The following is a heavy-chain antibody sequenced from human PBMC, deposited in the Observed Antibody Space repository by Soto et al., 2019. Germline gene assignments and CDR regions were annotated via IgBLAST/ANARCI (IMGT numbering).Heavy chain of an antibody. J-gene: IGHJ4*02. CDR3: ASPAKLGIAAAGPQNSFDY. V-gene: IGHV1-69*13. D-gene: IGHD6-13*01. CDR1: GGTFSSYA. CDR2: IIPIFGTA. Sequence: ASVKVSCKASGGTFSSYAISWVRQAPGQGLEWMGGIIPIFGTANYAHKFQGRVTITADESTSTAYMELSSLRSEDTAVYYCASPAKLGIAAAGPQNSFDYWGQGTLVTVSS.